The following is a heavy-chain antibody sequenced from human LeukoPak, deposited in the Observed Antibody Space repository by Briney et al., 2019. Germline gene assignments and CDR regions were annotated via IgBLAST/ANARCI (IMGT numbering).Heavy chain of an antibody. CDR3: ARDPSSGWFDY. CDR1: GYTFSSYS. Sequence: GGSLRLSCAASGYTFSSYSINWVRQAPGKGLEWVSSISSSSSYIYYADSVKGRFTISRDNAKNPLYLQMNSLRAEDTAVYYCARDPSSGWFDYWGQGTLVTVSS. CDR2: ISSSSSYI. V-gene: IGHV3-21*01. D-gene: IGHD6-19*01. J-gene: IGHJ4*02.